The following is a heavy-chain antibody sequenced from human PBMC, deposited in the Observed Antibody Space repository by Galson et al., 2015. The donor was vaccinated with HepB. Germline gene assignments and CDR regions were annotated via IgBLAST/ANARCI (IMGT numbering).Heavy chain of an antibody. CDR3: ARTDNYNFFDP. CDR2: INHSGYT. J-gene: IGHJ5*02. CDR1: DASFSGNF. Sequence: LSLTCAVYDASFSGNFWSWIRQPPGKGLEWIGQINHSGYTTYNPSLKSRVTISVDTSKNHFSLRLRSVTAADTAVYFCARTDNYNFFDPWGQGTLVTVSS. D-gene: IGHD5-24*01. V-gene: IGHV4-34*01.